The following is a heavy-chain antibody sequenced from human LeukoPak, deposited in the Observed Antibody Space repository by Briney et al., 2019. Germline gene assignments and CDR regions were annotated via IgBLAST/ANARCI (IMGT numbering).Heavy chain of an antibody. Sequence: GGSLRLSCAASGFRIADYYMSWVRQAPGKGLECISFISGSGGTVRYADSVRGRSTISRDNAENSLYLQMSSLGVEDTAVYYCARESWANVDYWGQGTLVTVPS. J-gene: IGHJ4*02. CDR2: ISGSGGTV. CDR3: ARESWANVDY. V-gene: IGHV3-11*01. D-gene: IGHD1-26*01. CDR1: GFRIADYY.